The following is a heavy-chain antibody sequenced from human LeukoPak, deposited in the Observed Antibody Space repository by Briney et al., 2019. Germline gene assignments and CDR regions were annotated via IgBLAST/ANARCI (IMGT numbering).Heavy chain of an antibody. J-gene: IGHJ3*02. CDR1: GLTFSSYW. CDR2: IKQDGSEK. CDR3: ASENKSGSYFGHDAFDI. D-gene: IGHD1-26*01. V-gene: IGHV3-7*01. Sequence: PGGSLRLSCAASGLTFSSYWMSWVRQAPGKGLEWVANIKQDGSEKYYVDSVKGRFTISRDNAKNSLYLQMNSLRAEDTAVYYCASENKSGSYFGHDAFDIWGQGTMVTVSS.